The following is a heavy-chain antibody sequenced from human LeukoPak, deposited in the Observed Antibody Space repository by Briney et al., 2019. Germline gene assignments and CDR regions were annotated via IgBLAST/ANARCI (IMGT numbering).Heavy chain of an antibody. V-gene: IGHV3-7*04. D-gene: IGHD3-22*01. CDR2: IKQDGSEK. Sequence: GGSLRLSCAASGFTFSSYAMSWVRQAPGKGLEWVGNIKQDGSEKYYVDSVKGRFTISRDNAKNSLYLQMNSLRAEDTAVYYCARDSSGYYYPDAFDIWGQGTMVTVSS. CDR3: ARDSSGYYYPDAFDI. CDR1: GFTFSSYA. J-gene: IGHJ3*02.